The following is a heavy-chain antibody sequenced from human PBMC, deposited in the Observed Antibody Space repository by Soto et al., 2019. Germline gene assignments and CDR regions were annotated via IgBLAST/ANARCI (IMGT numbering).Heavy chain of an antibody. CDR1: GYAFSDYG. Sequence: QVHLVQSEGELKKPGASVKVSCKTSGYAFSDYGVSWVRQAPGQGLQWMGWINTFNGNTKYEQKFQGRVILSFDALTGTVFLELTSLKFDDAAVYYCARGFIPENYWGQGTRVTVSS. CDR2: INTFNGNT. J-gene: IGHJ4*02. CDR3: ARGFIPENY. D-gene: IGHD2-2*01. V-gene: IGHV1-18*01.